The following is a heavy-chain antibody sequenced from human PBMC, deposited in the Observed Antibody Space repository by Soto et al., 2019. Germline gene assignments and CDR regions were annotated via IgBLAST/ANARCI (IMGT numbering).Heavy chain of an antibody. CDR3: AKDRAVRAAAYYFDY. CDR2: IASDGRDK. J-gene: IGHJ4*02. Sequence: GGTLRLSCEASGFTFSNYGMHWVRQAPGKGLEWVAVIASDGRDKKFADSVKGRFTISRDNSRDTLYLQMDSLRPDDTALYYCAKDRAVRAAAYYFDYWGQGTLVTLSS. D-gene: IGHD6-13*01. V-gene: IGHV3-30*18. CDR1: GFTFSNYG.